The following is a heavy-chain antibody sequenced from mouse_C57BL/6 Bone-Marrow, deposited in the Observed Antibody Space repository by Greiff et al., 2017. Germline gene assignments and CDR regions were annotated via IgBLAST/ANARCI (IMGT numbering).Heavy chain of an antibody. CDR1: GYTFTSYW. D-gene: IGHD2-1*01. J-gene: IGHJ2*01. CDR3: ARLGYGNSYY. CDR2: IHPNSGST. Sequence: VKLMESGAELVKPGASVKLSCKASGYTFTSYWMHWVKQRPGQGLEWIGMIHPNSGSTNYNEKFKSKATLTVDKSSSTAYMQLSSLTSEDSAVYYCARLGYGNSYYWGQGTTLTVSS. V-gene: IGHV1-64*01.